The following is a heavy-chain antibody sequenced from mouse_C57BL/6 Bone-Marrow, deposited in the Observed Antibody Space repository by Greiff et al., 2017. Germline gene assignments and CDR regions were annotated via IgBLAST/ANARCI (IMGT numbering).Heavy chain of an antibody. CDR3: AKCDDCGSSYPHWYFDG. V-gene: IGHV1-64*01. CDR2: IHSNSGST. J-gene: IGHJ1*03. D-gene: IGHD1-1*01. CDR1: GYTFTSYW. Sequence: QVQLQQPGAELVKPGASVKLSCTASGYTFTSYWMHWVKQRPGQGLEWIGMIHSNSGSTNYTEKFKSKSTLSLAKSSRTAFLKLSCLQSEDSAVYYCAKCDDCGSSYPHWYFDGWGTGTTVTVSS.